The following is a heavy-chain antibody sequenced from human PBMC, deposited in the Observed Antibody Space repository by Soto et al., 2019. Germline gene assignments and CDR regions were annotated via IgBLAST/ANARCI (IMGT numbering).Heavy chain of an antibody. D-gene: IGHD6-13*01. CDR1: GDSVSSNSAA. CDR3: ARGAASGNYYGMDV. J-gene: IGHJ6*04. V-gene: IGHV6-1*01. Sequence: SPTLSLTCAISGDSVSSNSAAWNWIRQSPSRGLEWLGRTYYRSKWYNDYAVSVKSRISINPDTSKNQFSLQLNSVTPDDTAVYYCARGAASGNYYGMDVWSEGTTVTVSS. CDR2: TYYRSKWYN.